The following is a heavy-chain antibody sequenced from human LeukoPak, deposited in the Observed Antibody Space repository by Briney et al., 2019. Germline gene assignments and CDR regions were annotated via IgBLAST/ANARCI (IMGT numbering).Heavy chain of an antibody. V-gene: IGHV4-34*01. J-gene: IGHJ2*01. CDR1: GGSFSGYY. Sequence: SETLSLTCAVYGGSFSGYYWSWIRQPPGKGLEWIGEINHSGSTNYNPSLKSRVTISVDTSKSQFSLKLSSVTAADTAVYYCARARRLARGYFDLWGRGTLVTVSS. CDR2: INHSGST. D-gene: IGHD3-9*01. CDR3: ARARRLARGYFDL.